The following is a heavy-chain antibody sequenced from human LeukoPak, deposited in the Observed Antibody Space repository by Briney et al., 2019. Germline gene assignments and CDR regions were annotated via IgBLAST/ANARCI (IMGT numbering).Heavy chain of an antibody. J-gene: IGHJ5*02. CDR2: INPNSGGT. D-gene: IGHD6-13*01. Sequence: VASVKVSCKASGYTFTDYYMHWVRQAPGQGLEWMGRINPNSGGTKYAQKFQGRATMTRDTSISTAYMELNRLTSDDTAVYYCAKCGDFIAASYNWFDPWGPGTLVTVSS. CDR3: AKCGDFIAASYNWFDP. V-gene: IGHV1-2*06. CDR1: GYTFTDYY.